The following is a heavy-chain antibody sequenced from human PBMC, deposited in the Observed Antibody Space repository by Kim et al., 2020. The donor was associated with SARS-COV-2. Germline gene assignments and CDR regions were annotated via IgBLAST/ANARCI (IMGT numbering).Heavy chain of an antibody. D-gene: IGHD5-18*01. J-gene: IGHJ6*02. CDR1: GFTFSSYS. Sequence: GGSLRLSCAASGFTFSSYSMNWVRQAPGKGLEWVSSISSSSSYIYYADSVKGRFTISRDNAKNSLYLQMNSLRAEDTAVYYCARDRGYSYGGNYGMDVWGQGATVTVSS. CDR3: ARDRGYSYGGNYGMDV. CDR2: ISSSSSYI. V-gene: IGHV3-21*01.